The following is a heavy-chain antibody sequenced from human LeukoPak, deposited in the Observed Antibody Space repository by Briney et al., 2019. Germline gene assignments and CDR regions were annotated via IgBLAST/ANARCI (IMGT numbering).Heavy chain of an antibody. CDR1: GYTFTSYG. Sequence: ASVKVSCKASGYTFTSYGISWVRQAPGQRLEWMGWINAGNGNTKYSQKFQGRVTITRDTSASTAYMELSSLRSEDTAVYYCASAGYSYGNYHDYWGQGTLVTVSS. J-gene: IGHJ4*02. CDR2: INAGNGNT. D-gene: IGHD5-18*01. CDR3: ASAGYSYGNYHDY. V-gene: IGHV1-3*01.